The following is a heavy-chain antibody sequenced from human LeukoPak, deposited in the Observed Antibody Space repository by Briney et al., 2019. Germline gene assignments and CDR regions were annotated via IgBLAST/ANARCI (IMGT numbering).Heavy chain of an antibody. CDR1: GYTFTSYG. V-gene: IGHV1-18*01. CDR3: ARGTNYYDSSGYSVAGEYGMDV. Sequence: ASVKVSCKATGYTFTSYGISWVRQAPGQGLEWMGWISAYNGNTNYAQKLQGRVTMTTDTSTSTAYMELRSLRSDDTAVYYCARGTNYYDSSGYSVAGEYGMDVWGQGTTVTVSS. CDR2: ISAYNGNT. D-gene: IGHD3-22*01. J-gene: IGHJ6*02.